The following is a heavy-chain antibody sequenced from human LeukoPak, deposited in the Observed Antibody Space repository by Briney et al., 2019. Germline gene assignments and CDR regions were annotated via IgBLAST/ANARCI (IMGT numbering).Heavy chain of an antibody. CDR2: ISGSGGST. D-gene: IGHD3-22*01. Sequence: YPGGSLRLSCAASGFTFSSYAMSWVRQAPGKGLEWVSAISGSGGSTYYADSVKGRFTISRDNSKNTLYLQMNSLRAEDTAVYHCAKDDKQTHHSSGYSLYFDYWGQGTLVTVSS. CDR1: GFTFSSYA. J-gene: IGHJ4*02. CDR3: AKDDKQTHHSSGYSLYFDY. V-gene: IGHV3-23*01.